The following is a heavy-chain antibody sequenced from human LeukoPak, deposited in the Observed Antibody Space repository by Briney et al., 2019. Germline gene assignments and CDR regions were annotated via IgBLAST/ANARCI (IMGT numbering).Heavy chain of an antibody. CDR2: VTANGGT. V-gene: IGHV3-43*02. D-gene: IGHD1-14*01. J-gene: IGHJ3*02. Sequence: PGGSLRLSCAASGFTFDDYAMHWDRQAPGKGPEWVSYVTANGGTYYADSVKGRFVISRDNGKNSLYLQMNILRPEDTALYYCAKILNPHAFDIWGQGTMVTVSS. CDR1: GFTFDDYA. CDR3: AKILNPHAFDI.